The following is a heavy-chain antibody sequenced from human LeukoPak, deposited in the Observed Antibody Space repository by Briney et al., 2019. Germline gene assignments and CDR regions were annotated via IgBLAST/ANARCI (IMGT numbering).Heavy chain of an antibody. V-gene: IGHV3-23*01. CDR3: AKGSRSGDSCYVDY. J-gene: IGHJ4*02. CDR2: ISGSGGST. Sequence: GGSLRLSCAASGFTFSSYAMSWVRQAPGKGLEWVSVISGSGGSTHYADSVKGRFTISRDNSKNTLYLQMNSLRAEDTAVYYCAKGSRSGDSCYVDYWGQGTLVTVSS. D-gene: IGHD2-15*01. CDR1: GFTFSSYA.